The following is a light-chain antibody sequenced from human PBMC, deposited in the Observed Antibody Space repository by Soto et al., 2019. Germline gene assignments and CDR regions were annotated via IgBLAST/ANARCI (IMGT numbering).Light chain of an antibody. V-gene: IGKV3-15*01. CDR2: RAS. Sequence: EIVMTQSPPALSVSPGERATLSCRASQSITTNVAWFQQKPGQAPSLLIFRASVRASGVPARFSGSGSGTEFTLTINSLQSEDFAVYFGHQYENWPKTFGQGTKVDIK. J-gene: IGKJ1*01. CDR3: HQYENWPKT. CDR1: QSITTN.